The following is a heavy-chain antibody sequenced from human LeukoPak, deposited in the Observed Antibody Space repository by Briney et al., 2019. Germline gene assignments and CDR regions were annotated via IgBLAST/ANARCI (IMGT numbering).Heavy chain of an antibody. CDR3: TRIGHSSGWYNWFDP. V-gene: IGHV3-49*04. J-gene: IGHJ5*02. CDR2: IRSKAYGGTT. D-gene: IGHD6-19*01. Sequence: GGSLRLSCTASGFTFGDYGMNWVRQAPGKGLQWVGFIRSKAYGGTTEYAASVKGRFTISRDDSKTIAYLQMNSLKTEDTAVYFCTRIGHSSGWYNWFDPWGQGTLVAVSS. CDR1: GFTFGDYG.